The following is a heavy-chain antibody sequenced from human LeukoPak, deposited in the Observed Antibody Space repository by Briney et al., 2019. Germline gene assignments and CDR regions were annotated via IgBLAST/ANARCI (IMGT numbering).Heavy chain of an antibody. V-gene: IGHV3-48*01. CDR1: GFTFSSYS. CDR2: ISSSSSTI. J-gene: IGHJ4*02. Sequence: GGSLRLSCAASGFTFSSYSMNWVRQAPGKGLEWVSYISSSSSTIYYADSVKGRFTISRDNAKNSLYLQMNSLRAEDTAVYYCARIITMIVVVITDTHSDYWGQGTLVTVSS. D-gene: IGHD3-22*01. CDR3: ARIITMIVVVITDTHSDY.